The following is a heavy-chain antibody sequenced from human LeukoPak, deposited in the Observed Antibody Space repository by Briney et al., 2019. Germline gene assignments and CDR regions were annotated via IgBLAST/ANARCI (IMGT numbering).Heavy chain of an antibody. V-gene: IGHV3-23*01. CDR3: ARGLAGFDF. CDR1: GFIFSSYA. Sequence: GGSLRLSCAASGFIFSSYAMSWVRQAPGGGLEWVSAISVGGGSTYYADSMKGRFTISRDNSKSTLFLQVNSLRAEDTAVYYCARGLAGFDFWGQGTLVTISS. CDR2: ISVGGGST. J-gene: IGHJ4*02.